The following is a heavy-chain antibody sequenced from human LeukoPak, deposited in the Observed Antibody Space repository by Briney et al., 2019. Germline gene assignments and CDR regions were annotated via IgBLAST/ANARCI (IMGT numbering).Heavy chain of an antibody. CDR2: ISYDGSNK. Sequence: GGSLRLSCAASGFTFSSYAMHWVRQAPGKGLEWVAVISYDGSNKYYADSVKGRFTISRDNSKNTLYLQMNSLRAEDTAVYYCARDPLDIVVVPAAMPYYYYGMDVWGQGTTVTASS. CDR1: GFTFSSYA. V-gene: IGHV3-30*04. CDR3: ARDPLDIVVVPAAMPYYYYGMDV. J-gene: IGHJ6*02. D-gene: IGHD2-2*01.